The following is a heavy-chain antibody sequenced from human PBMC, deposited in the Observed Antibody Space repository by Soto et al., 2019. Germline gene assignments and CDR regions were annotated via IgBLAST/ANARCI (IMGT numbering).Heavy chain of an antibody. Sequence: SETLSLTCTVSGGSISSYYRSWIRQPAGKGLEWIGRIYTSGSTNYNPSLKSRVTMSVDTSKNQFSLMLSSVTAADTAVYYCARVGYPLGFDYWGQGTLVTVSS. CDR3: ARVGYPLGFDY. CDR2: IYTSGST. J-gene: IGHJ4*02. CDR1: GGSISSYY. D-gene: IGHD6-13*01. V-gene: IGHV4-4*07.